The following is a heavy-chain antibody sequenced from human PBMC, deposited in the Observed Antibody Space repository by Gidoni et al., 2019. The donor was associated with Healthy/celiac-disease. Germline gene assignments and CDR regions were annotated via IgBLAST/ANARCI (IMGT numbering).Heavy chain of an antibody. V-gene: IGHV4-34*01. J-gene: IGHJ4*02. CDR2: INHSGST. CDR3: ARDHIYGDYAYYFDY. CDR1: GGSFSGYY. Sequence: QVQLQQWGAGLLKPSETLSLTCAVYGGSFSGYYWSWIRQPPGKGLEWIGEINHSGSTNYNPSLKSRVTISVDTSKNQFSLKLSSVTAADTAVYYCARDHIYGDYAYYFDYWGQGTLVTVSS. D-gene: IGHD4-17*01.